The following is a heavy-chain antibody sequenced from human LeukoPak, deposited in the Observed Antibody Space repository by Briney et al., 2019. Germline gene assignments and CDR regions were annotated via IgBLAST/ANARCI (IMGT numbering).Heavy chain of an antibody. J-gene: IGHJ3*02. D-gene: IGHD2-2*01. CDR1: GFTFSSYA. CDR2: ISGSGGST. V-gene: IGHV3-23*01. CDR3: AKPLAEYQLLPRAFDI. Sequence: GASLRLSCAASGFTFSSYAMSWVRQAPGKGLEWVSAISGSGGSTYYADSVKGRFTISRDNSKNTLYLQMNSLRAEDTAVYYCAKPLAEYQLLPRAFDIWGRGTMVTVSS.